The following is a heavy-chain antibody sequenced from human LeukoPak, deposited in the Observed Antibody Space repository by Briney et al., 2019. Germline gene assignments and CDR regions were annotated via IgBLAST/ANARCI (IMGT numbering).Heavy chain of an antibody. V-gene: IGHV3-11*01. CDR2: ISSSGTAT. D-gene: IGHD6-19*01. CDR3: ARGSSAWPRNAFDI. J-gene: IGHJ3*02. CDR1: GFTFTDYY. Sequence: KTGGSLRLSCAASGFTFTDYYMNWIRQAPGKGLEWVLYISSSGTATHYADSVRGRFTISRDNANSSLFLQMNSLRVEDTAVYFCARGSSAWPRNAFDIWGQGTMVTVSS.